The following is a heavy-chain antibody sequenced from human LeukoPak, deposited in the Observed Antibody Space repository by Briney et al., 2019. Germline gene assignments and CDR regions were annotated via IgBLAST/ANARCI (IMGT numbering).Heavy chain of an antibody. CDR2: IWFDGSNK. CDR1: GFTFSSYG. CDR3: AKAVAATGHYFFGMDG. D-gene: IGHD6-19*01. Sequence: PGRSLRLSCVVSGFTFSSYGMHWVRQAPGKGLEWVAVIWFDGSNKYYADSVKGRLTISRDNSKSTLYLQMNSLRAEDTAVYYCAKAVAATGHYFFGMDGRGQGTTVTVSS. J-gene: IGHJ6*02. V-gene: IGHV3-33*06.